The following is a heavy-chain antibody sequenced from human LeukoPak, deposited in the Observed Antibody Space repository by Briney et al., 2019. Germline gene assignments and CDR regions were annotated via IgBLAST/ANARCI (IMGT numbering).Heavy chain of an antibody. J-gene: IGHJ4*02. CDR2: IKQDGSER. CDR3: ARAGSHWHYVY. Sequence: PGGSLRLSGAASGFTFSGFSMSWVRKSPTKGLKWVANIKQDGSERYYVDSVKGRFTISRDNAKNSLSLQMNNLRVEDTAVYYCARAGSHWHYVYWGQGTVVTVSS. D-gene: IGHD3-10*01. V-gene: IGHV3-7*01. CDR1: GFTFSGFS.